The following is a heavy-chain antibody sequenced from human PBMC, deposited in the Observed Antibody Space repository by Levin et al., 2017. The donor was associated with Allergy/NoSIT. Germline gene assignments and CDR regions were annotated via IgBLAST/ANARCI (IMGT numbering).Heavy chain of an antibody. Sequence: LSLTCAASGFTFSDYYMSWIRQAPGKGLEWVSYISSSSSYTNYADSVKGRFTISRDNAKNSLYLQMNSLRAEDTAVYYCARDASYYYDSSGYYLFAFDSWGQGTMVTVSS. CDR1: GFTFSDYY. CDR2: ISSSSSYT. V-gene: IGHV3-11*05. D-gene: IGHD3-22*01. J-gene: IGHJ3*02. CDR3: ARDASYYYDSSGYYLFAFDS.